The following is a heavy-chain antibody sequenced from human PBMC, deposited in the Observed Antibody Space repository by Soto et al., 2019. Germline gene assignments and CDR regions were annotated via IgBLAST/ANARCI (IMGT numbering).Heavy chain of an antibody. Sequence: GGSLRLSCAASGFTFSSYDMHWVRQATGKGLEWVSAIGTAGDTYYPGSVKGRFTISRENAKNSLYLQMNSLRAEDTAVYYCARVKSWQQLVPGYYYYGMDVWGQGTTVTVSS. CDR2: IGTAGDT. V-gene: IGHV3-13*01. J-gene: IGHJ6*02. D-gene: IGHD6-13*01. CDR3: ARVKSWQQLVPGYYYYGMDV. CDR1: GFTFSSYD.